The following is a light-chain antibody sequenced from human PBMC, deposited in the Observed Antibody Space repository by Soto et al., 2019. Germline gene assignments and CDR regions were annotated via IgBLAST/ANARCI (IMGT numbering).Light chain of an antibody. CDR2: GAS. Sequence: EIVMTQSPATLSVAPGERATLSCRASQSVSSNLAWYQQKPGQAPRLLIYGASTRATGIPARFSGSGSGTEFTLTINSLQSEDFAVYYCQRYTNWPPITFGQGTRLEI. V-gene: IGKV3-15*01. CDR1: QSVSSN. J-gene: IGKJ5*01. CDR3: QRYTNWPPIT.